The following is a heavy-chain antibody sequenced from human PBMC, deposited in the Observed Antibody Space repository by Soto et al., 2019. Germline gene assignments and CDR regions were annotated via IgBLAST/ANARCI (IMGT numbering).Heavy chain of an antibody. CDR2: IKSKTDGGTT. CDR1: GFTFSNAW. D-gene: IGHD2-2*01. V-gene: IGHV3-15*01. CDR3: TTTNCSSTSCYLYYYYYMDV. J-gene: IGHJ6*03. Sequence: GSLRLSCAASGFTFSNAWMSWVRQAPGKGLEWVGRIKSKTDGGTTDYAAPVKGRFTISRDDSKNTLYLQMNSLKTEDTAVYYCTTTNCSSTSCYLYYYYYMDVWGKGTTVTVSS.